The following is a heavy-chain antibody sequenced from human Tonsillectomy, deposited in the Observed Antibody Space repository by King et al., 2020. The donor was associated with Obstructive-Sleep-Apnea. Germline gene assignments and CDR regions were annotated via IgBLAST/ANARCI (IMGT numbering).Heavy chain of an antibody. J-gene: IGHJ4*02. Sequence: VQLQQWGAGLFKPSETLSLTCAVYGESFSGHYWSLIRQPPGKGLEWIGEINHSGSTNYNPALKSRVTISIDTSKNQFSLRLSSVTAADTAVYYCARERVVVTANFDSWGQGSLVTVSS. CDR2: INHSGST. V-gene: IGHV4-34*01. CDR1: GESFSGHY. CDR3: ARERVVVTANFDS. D-gene: IGHD2-21*02.